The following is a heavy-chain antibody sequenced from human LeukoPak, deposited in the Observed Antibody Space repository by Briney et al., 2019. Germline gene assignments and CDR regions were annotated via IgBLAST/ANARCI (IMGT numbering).Heavy chain of an antibody. Sequence: SETLSLTCTVSGGSISSYYWSWPRQPPGKGLEWIGYIYYSGSTNYNPSLKSRVTISVDTSKNQFSLKLSSVAAADTAVYYCARDSGSYSIGTWGQGTLVTVSS. CDR3: ARDSGSYSIGT. V-gene: IGHV4-59*12. CDR1: GGSISSYY. D-gene: IGHD1-26*01. J-gene: IGHJ4*02. CDR2: IYYSGST.